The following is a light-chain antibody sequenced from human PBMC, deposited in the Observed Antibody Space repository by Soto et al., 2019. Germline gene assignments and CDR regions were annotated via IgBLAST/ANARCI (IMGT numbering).Light chain of an antibody. V-gene: IGLV2-14*01. CDR1: SSDVGTYNY. CDR2: EVS. J-gene: IGLJ1*01. CDR3: SSYTSRTDYV. Sequence: QSALTQPASVSGSPGQSITISCTGTSSDVGTYNYVSWYQQHPGKAPKLIIYEVSNRPSGVSNRFSGSKSGNTASLTISGLQAEDEADYYCSSYTSRTDYVFGNGTKVNVL.